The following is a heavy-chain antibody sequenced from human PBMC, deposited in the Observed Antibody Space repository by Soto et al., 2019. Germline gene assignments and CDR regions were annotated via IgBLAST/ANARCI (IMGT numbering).Heavy chain of an antibody. V-gene: IGHV3-30*02. J-gene: IGHJ4*02. CDR3: AIVRVADSSLDH. CDR2: ISYDGSDI. CDR1: GFIFSNYG. Sequence: GGSLRLSCVGSGFIFSNYGMYWVRQAPGKGLEWVAFISYDGSDILYGDSAKGRFTISRDNSKSTLFLHMNRPTAEDTAIYFCAIVRVADSSLDHWGQGTLVTVSS. D-gene: IGHD3-10*02.